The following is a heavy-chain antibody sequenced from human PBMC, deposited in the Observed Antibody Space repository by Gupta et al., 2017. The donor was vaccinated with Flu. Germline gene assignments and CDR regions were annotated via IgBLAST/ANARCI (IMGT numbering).Heavy chain of an antibody. CDR2: IIPIFGTA. J-gene: IGHJ6*02. D-gene: IGHD4-4*01. CDR1: GGTFSSYA. V-gene: IGHV1-69*01. CDR3: ARSTVTIRDYYYGMDV. Sequence: QVQLVQSGAEVKQPGPLVKASCKASGGTFSSYAISWVRQAPGQGLEWMGGIIPIFGTANYAQKFQGRVTITADESTSTAYMELSSPRSEDTAVYYCARSTVTIRDYYYGMDVWGQGTTVTLSS.